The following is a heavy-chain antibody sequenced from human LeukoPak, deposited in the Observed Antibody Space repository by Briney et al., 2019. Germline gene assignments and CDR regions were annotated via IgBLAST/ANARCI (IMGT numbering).Heavy chain of an antibody. CDR3: ARGNFWSGYYLDY. V-gene: IGHV3-53*01. CDR1: GVTVNSNY. J-gene: IGHJ4*02. D-gene: IGHD3-3*01. Sequence: GGSLRLSCAASGVTVNSNYINWVRQAPGKGLEWVSVIYSSGGTNYADSVKGRFTISRDDSKNTVFLQMNSLRVEDTAFYYCARGNFWSGYYLDYWGQGTLVTVSP. CDR2: IYSSGGT.